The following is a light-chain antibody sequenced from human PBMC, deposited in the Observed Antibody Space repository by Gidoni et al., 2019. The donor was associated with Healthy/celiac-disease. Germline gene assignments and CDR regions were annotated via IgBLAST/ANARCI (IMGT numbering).Light chain of an antibody. CDR3: GTWDSSLSAAGVV. CDR1: SSNIGNNY. V-gene: IGLV1-51*01. J-gene: IGLJ2*01. Sequence: QSVLTQPPSVSAAPGQKVTISCSGSSSNIGNNYVSWYQQLPGAAPKLLIYANNKRPSGIPDRFSGSKSGTSATLGITGLQTGDEADYDCGTWDSSLSAAGVVFGGGTKLTVL. CDR2: ANN.